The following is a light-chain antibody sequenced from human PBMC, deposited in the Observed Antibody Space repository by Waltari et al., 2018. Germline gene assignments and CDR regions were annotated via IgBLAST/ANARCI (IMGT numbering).Light chain of an antibody. Sequence: EILLTQSPATLSLSPGERATLSCRASQSVGSSLAWYQQKPGQAPRHLIYDASNRATGIPARFSGSGSGTDFTLTISSLEPEDFAVYYCQRRNNWPSLTFGGGTKVEI. V-gene: IGKV3-11*01. CDR2: DAS. CDR1: QSVGSS. CDR3: QRRNNWPSLT. J-gene: IGKJ4*01.